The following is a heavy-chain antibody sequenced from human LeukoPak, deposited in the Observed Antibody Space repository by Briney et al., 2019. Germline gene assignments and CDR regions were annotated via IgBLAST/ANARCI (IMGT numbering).Heavy chain of an antibody. J-gene: IGHJ4*02. V-gene: IGHV4-34*01. CDR2: INHSGST. CDR3: ARGLVGDQGIDY. CDR1: GGSFSGYY. Sequence: SETLSLTCAVYGGSFSGYYWSWIRQPPGKGLEWTGEINHSGSTNYNPSLKSRVTISVDTSKNQFSLKLSSVTAADTAVYYCARGLVGDQGIDYWGQGTLVTVSS. D-gene: IGHD2-21*02.